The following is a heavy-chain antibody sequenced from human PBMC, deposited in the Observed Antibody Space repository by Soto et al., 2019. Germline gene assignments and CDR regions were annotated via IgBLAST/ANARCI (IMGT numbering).Heavy chain of an antibody. Sequence: PSETLSLTCDVSSGSITRGRWWSWVRQPPGKGLEWIGEVSSDGYTNYNPSLKSRVTISVDKSKSQFSLNLNSVTAADTAMYHCAKNGFYSIEFWGPGTPVTVSS. J-gene: IGHJ4*02. CDR1: SGSITRGRW. CDR2: VSSDGYT. CDR3: AKNGFYSIEF. V-gene: IGHV4-4*02. D-gene: IGHD3-22*01.